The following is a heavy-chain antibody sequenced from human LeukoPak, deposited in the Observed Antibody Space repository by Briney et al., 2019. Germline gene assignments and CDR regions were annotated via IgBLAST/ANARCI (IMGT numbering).Heavy chain of an antibody. CDR1: GYTFTSYA. Sequence: ASVKVSCKASGYTFTSYAMHWVRQAPGQGLEWMGWITPSGGTNYPQKFQGRVAITSDTSITPGYMDLSRLTSDDTAVYYCARDRYGDGFAHFDYWGQGALVTVSS. CDR3: ARDRYGDGFAHFDY. D-gene: IGHD5-24*01. CDR2: ITPSGGT. J-gene: IGHJ4*02. V-gene: IGHV1-2*02.